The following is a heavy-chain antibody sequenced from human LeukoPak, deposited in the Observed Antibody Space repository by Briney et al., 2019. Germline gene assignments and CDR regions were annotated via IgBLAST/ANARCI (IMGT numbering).Heavy chain of an antibody. Sequence: PGGSLRLSCAASGFTFSNAWMSWVRQAPGKGLEWVAGISGSDGSTYYADSVKGRFTISRDNSKNTLDLQTNSLRAEDSAVYYCAKASSGRDGSGSSLNYWGQGTLVTVSS. J-gene: IGHJ4*02. D-gene: IGHD3-22*01. CDR3: AKASSGRDGSGSSLNY. CDR2: ISGSDGST. V-gene: IGHV3-23*01. CDR1: GFTFSNAW.